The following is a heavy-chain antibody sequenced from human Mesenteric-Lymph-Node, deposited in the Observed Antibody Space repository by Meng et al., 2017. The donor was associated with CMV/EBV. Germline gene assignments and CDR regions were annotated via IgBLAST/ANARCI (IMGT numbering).Heavy chain of an antibody. V-gene: IGHV4-59*01. Sequence: GSLRLSCTVSGGSISSYYWSWIRQPPGKGLEWIGCIYHSGSTNYNPSLKSRVTASIDTSKKQFSLKLSSVTAADTAVYYCARGSAATYYYDSSGFDFWGQGTLVTVSS. CDR2: IYHSGST. D-gene: IGHD3-22*01. J-gene: IGHJ4*02. CDR1: GGSISSYY. CDR3: ARGSAATYYYDSSGFDF.